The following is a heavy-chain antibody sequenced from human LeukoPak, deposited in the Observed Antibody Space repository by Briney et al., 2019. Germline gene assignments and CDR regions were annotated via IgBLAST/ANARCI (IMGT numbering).Heavy chain of an antibody. D-gene: IGHD2-8*01. J-gene: IGHJ4*02. Sequence: GASVKVSCKASGGTFSSYAISWVRQAPGQGLEWMGGIIPIFGTANYAQKFQGRVTITTDESTSTAYMELSSLRSEDTAVYYCAREHRYCTNGVCYTTDYWGQGTLVTVSS. CDR3: AREHRYCTNGVCYTTDY. CDR1: GGTFSSYA. V-gene: IGHV1-69*05. CDR2: IIPIFGTA.